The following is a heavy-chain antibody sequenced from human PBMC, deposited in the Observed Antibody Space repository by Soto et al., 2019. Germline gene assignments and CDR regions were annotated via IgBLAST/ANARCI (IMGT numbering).Heavy chain of an antibody. CDR3: ARGGRWLFDY. Sequence: QVQLEESGPGLVKPSGTLSLTCAVSGCSISTDNWWSWVRQPPGKGLEWVGEIYHSGSTNYNPSRKSRLTISIAKSKDQFSLDVRSVTAADTAIYCCARGGRWLFDYWGQGTLVTVSS. D-gene: IGHD5-12*01. CDR2: IYHSGST. V-gene: IGHV4-4*01. J-gene: IGHJ4*02. CDR1: GCSISTDNW.